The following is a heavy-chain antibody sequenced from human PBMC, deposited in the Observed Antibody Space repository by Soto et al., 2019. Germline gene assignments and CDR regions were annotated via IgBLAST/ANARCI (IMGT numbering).Heavy chain of an antibody. Sequence: HLVQSGPEVKKPGASITVSCKTSGDTFTNFGLSWVRQAPGQGLEWMGWIATYNSNRNYAQKFQGRLTLTKDPSTSTAYMELKSLRYDATAVYYCATVLRGVVNWFDPWGQGPLVTVSS. CDR3: ATVLRGVVNWFDP. J-gene: IGHJ5*02. V-gene: IGHV1-18*01. CDR2: IATYNSNR. CDR1: GDTFTNFG. D-gene: IGHD3-10*01.